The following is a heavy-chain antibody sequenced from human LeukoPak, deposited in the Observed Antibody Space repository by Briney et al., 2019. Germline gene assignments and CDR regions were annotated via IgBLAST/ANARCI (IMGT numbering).Heavy chain of an antibody. V-gene: IGHV3-30*02. D-gene: IGHD5-12*01. CDR1: GFTFSSYG. J-gene: IGHJ6*03. Sequence: GGSLRLSCAASGFTFSSYGMHWVRQAPGKGLEWVAFIRYDGSNKYYADSVKGRFTISRDNSKNTLYLQMKSLRAEDTAVYYCAKGGGYEAQYYYYYLDAWGKGTTVTISS. CDR2: IRYDGSNK. CDR3: AKGGGYEAQYYYYYLDA.